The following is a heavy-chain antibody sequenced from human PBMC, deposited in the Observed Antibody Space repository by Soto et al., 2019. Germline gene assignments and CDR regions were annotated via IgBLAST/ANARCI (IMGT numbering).Heavy chain of an antibody. CDR1: GFTFSSYA. J-gene: IGHJ4*02. Sequence: GGSLRLSCAASGFTFSSYAMSWVRQAPGKGLEWVSVLSGSGGSTDYADSVKGRFTISRDNSKNTLYLQMNSLRAEDTAVYYCAKTTMVTFGAVIVKGDYYFDYWGQGTLVTVSS. V-gene: IGHV3-23*01. CDR3: AKTTMVTFGAVIVKGDYYFDY. D-gene: IGHD3-16*02. CDR2: LSGSGGST.